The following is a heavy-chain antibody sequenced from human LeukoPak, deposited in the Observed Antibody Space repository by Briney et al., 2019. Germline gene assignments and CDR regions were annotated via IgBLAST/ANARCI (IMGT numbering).Heavy chain of an antibody. D-gene: IGHD3-10*01. CDR2: ISSSGDSI. Sequence: GGSLRLSCAASNFVFSDYYMSWVRQAPGKGLEWVAYISSSGDSIYYGDSVKGRFFISRDNAENSLYLQMNSLRAEDTAVYYCVRAMDGEHGSGTFFDLWGQGNMVTVSS. J-gene: IGHJ4*02. V-gene: IGHV3-11*01. CDR3: VRAMDGEHGSGTFFDL. CDR1: NFVFSDYY.